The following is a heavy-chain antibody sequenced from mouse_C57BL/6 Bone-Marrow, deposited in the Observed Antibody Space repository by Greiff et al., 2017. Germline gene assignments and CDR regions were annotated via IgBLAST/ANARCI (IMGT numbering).Heavy chain of an antibody. V-gene: IGHV1-69*01. Sequence: QVQLKQPGAELVMPGASVKLSCKASGYTFTSYWMHWVKQRPGQGLEWIGEIDPSDSYTNYNQKFKGKSTLTVDKSSSTAYMQLSSLTSEDSAVYYCARGTYYSNYVGFDYWGQGTTLTVSS. D-gene: IGHD2-5*01. CDR1: GYTFTSYW. J-gene: IGHJ2*01. CDR3: ARGTYYSNYVGFDY. CDR2: IDPSDSYT.